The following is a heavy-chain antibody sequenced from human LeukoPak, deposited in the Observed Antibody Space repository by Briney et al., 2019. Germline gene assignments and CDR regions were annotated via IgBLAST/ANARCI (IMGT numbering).Heavy chain of an antibody. J-gene: IGHJ3*02. V-gene: IGHV4-59*01. CDR2: IYYSGST. D-gene: IGHD1-26*01. CDR1: GASISSYY. Sequence: SETLSLTCTVSGASISSYYWSWIRQPPGKGLEWIGYIYYSGSTSYNPSLKSRVTISVDTSKKQFSLKLSSVTAADTAFYYCARYIVSYPHDAFDIWGQGTMVTVSS. CDR3: ARYIVSYPHDAFDI.